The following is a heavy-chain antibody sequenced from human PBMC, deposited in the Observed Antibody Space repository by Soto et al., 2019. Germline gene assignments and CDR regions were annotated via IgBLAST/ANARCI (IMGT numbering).Heavy chain of an antibody. J-gene: IGHJ4*02. D-gene: IGHD6-19*01. CDR3: ARDRYSSGCDY. CDR1: GGTFSSYA. V-gene: IGHV1-69*01. CDR2: IIPIFGTA. Sequence: QVQLVQSGAEVKKPGSSVKVSCKASGGTFSSYAISWVRQAPGQGLEWMGGIIPIFGTANYAQKFQGRVTITADESTSTDYMELSSLRSEDTDVYYCARDRYSSGCDYWGQGTLVTVSS.